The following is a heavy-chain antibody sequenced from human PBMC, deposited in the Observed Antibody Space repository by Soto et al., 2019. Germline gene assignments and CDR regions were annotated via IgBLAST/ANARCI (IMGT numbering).Heavy chain of an antibody. J-gene: IGHJ3*02. CDR3: AGEGDYGDSMGEYAFDI. Sequence: QVQLVQSGAEVKKPGSSVKVSCKASGGTFSSYTISWVRQAPGQGLEWMGRIIPILGIANYAQKFQGRVTITADKSTSTAYMELSSLRSEDTAVYYCAGEGDYGDSMGEYAFDIWGQGTMVTVSS. D-gene: IGHD4-17*01. V-gene: IGHV1-69*08. CDR1: GGTFSSYT. CDR2: IIPILGIA.